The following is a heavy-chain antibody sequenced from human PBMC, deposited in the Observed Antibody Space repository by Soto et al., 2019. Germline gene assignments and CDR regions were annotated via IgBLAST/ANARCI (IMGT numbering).Heavy chain of an antibody. J-gene: IGHJ3*02. CDR3: ARELESSDTLWGAFDI. Sequence: SETLSLTCTVSGGSIISYCWSWIRQPPGKGLEWIGYIYYSGSTNYNPSLKSRVTISVDTSKNQFSLKLSSVTAADTAVYYCARELESSDTLWGAFDIWGQGTMVTVSS. CDR2: IYYSGST. V-gene: IGHV4-59*01. D-gene: IGHD3-10*01. CDR1: GGSIISYC.